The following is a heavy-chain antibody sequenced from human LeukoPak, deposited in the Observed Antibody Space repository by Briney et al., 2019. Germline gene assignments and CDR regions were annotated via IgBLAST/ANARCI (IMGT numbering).Heavy chain of an antibody. CDR1: GGSISSSSYY. J-gene: IGHJ5*02. CDR3: ARLDYDFWSGYYPKLISWFDP. CDR2: IYYSGST. V-gene: IGHV4-39*01. D-gene: IGHD3-3*01. Sequence: TPSETLSLXCTVSGGSISSSSYYWGWIRQPPGTGPEWIGSIYYSGSTYYNPSLKSRVTISVDTSKNQFSLKLSSVTAADTAVYYCARLDYDFWSGYYPKLISWFDPWGQGTLVTVSS.